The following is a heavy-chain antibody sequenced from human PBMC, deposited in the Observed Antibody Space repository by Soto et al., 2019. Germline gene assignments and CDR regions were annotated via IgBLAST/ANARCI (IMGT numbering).Heavy chain of an antibody. CDR2: ISSSSSYI. J-gene: IGHJ4*02. D-gene: IGHD2-2*02. CDR3: ARDRPAAIRSFDY. CDR1: GFTFSSYS. V-gene: IGHV3-21*01. Sequence: GGSLRLSCAASGFTFSSYSMNWVRQAPGKGLEWVSSISSSSSYIYYADSVKGRFTISRDNAKNSLYLQMNSLRAEDTAVYYCARDRPAAIRSFDYWGQGTLVTVS.